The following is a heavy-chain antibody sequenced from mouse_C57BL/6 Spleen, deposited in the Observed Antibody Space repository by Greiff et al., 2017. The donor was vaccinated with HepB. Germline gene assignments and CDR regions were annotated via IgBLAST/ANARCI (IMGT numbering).Heavy chain of an antibody. J-gene: IGHJ4*01. V-gene: IGHV1-81*01. CDR1: GYTFTSYG. CDR2: IYPRSGNT. D-gene: IGHD2-5*01. Sequence: VQLQQSGAELARPGASVKLSCKASGYTFTSYGISWVKQRTGQGLEWIGEIYPRSGNTYYNEKFKGKATLTADKSSSTAYMELRSLTSEDSAVYYCARGGAYYSNYGRAMDYWGQGTSVTVSS. CDR3: ARGGAYYSNYGRAMDY.